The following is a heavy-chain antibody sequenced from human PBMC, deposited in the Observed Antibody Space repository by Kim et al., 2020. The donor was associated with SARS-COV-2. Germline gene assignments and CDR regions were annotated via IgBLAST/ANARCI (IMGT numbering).Heavy chain of an antibody. D-gene: IGHD5-18*01. J-gene: IGHJ3*02. V-gene: IGHV6-1*01. Sequence: AVSVKSRITINPATSKNQFSLQLNSVTPEDTAVYYCAIGGYSYGFGAFDIWGQGTMVTVSS. CDR3: AIGGYSYGFGAFDI.